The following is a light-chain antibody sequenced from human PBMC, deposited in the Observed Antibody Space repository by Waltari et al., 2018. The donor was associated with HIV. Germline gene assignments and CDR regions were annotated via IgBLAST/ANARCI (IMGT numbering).Light chain of an antibody. CDR2: NNG. CDR3: ATWDANQWV. Sequence: QSVLGQESSASGTAGQRVVISCSGTSANIGKNYVYWYQQFAGATPRLIIYNNGQRPSGVPDRFSVAKSGVSASLVISGLQSGDEATYYCATWDANQWVFGGGTKVSVL. CDR1: SANIGKNY. J-gene: IGLJ3*02. V-gene: IGLV1-47*02.